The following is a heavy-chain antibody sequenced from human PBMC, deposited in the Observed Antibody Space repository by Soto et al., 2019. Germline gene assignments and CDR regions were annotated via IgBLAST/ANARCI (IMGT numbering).Heavy chain of an antibody. V-gene: IGHV5-51*01. Sequence: PGESLKISCKGSGYSFTSYWIGWVRQVPGKGLEWMGIIYPGDSDTRYSPSFQGQVTISADKSISTAYLQWSSLKASDTAMYYCARLKVSHDSSGYLDYWGQGTLVTVSS. CDR2: IYPGDSDT. D-gene: IGHD3-22*01. CDR3: ARLKVSHDSSGYLDY. J-gene: IGHJ4*02. CDR1: GYSFTSYW.